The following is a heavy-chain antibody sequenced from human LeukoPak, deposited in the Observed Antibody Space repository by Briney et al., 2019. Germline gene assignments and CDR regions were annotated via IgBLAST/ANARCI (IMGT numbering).Heavy chain of an antibody. D-gene: IGHD6-13*01. CDR2: INPNSGGT. CDR3: ARSYGYSSSWYGSDWFDP. J-gene: IGHJ5*02. V-gene: IGHV1-2*02. Sequence: ASVKVSCKASGYTFTGYYMHWVRQAPGQGLEWMGWINPNSGGTNYAQKFQGRVTMTRDTSISTAYMELSRLRSDDTAVYYCARSYGYSSSWYGSDWFDPWGQGTLVTVSS. CDR1: GYTFTGYY.